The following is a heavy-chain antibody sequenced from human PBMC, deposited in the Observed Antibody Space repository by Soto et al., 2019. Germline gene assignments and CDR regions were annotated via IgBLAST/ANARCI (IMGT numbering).Heavy chain of an antibody. J-gene: IGHJ6*03. CDR1: GGSISSYY. CDR3: AIDRGTGTTISVPYYYYYYMDG. D-gene: IGHD1-1*01. V-gene: IGHV4-59*01. Sequence: SETPSLTCTVSGGSISSYYWSWIRQPPGKGLEWIGYIYYSGSTNYNPSLKSRVTISVDTSKNQFSLKLSSVTAADTAVYYCAIDRGTGTTISVPYYYYYYMDGWGKGTTVTLSS. CDR2: IYYSGST.